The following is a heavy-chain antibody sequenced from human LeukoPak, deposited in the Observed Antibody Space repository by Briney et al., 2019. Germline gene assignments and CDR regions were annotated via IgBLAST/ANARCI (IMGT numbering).Heavy chain of an antibody. V-gene: IGHV1-69*13. J-gene: IGHJ5*02. CDR2: IIPIFGTA. Sequence: SVKLSCKASGGTFSSYAISWVRQAPGQGLEWMGGIIPIFGTANYAQKFQGRVTITADESTSTAYMELSSLRSEDTAVYYCAREGYDILTGYHYGQNWFDPWGQGTLVTVSS. CDR1: GGTFSSYA. CDR3: AREGYDILTGYHYGQNWFDP. D-gene: IGHD3-9*01.